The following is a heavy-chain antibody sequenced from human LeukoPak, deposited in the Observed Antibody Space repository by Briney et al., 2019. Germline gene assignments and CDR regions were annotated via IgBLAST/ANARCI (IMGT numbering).Heavy chain of an antibody. CDR1: GFTFDDYG. V-gene: IGHV3-20*04. CDR2: INWNGGST. D-gene: IGHD3-3*01. Sequence: PGGSLRLSCAASGFTFDDYGMSWVRQAPGKGLEWVSGINWNGGSTGYADSVKGRFTISRDNAKNSLYLQMNSLRAEDTALYYCARAGSYYDFWSGYYRGQGTLVTVSS. CDR3: ARAGSYYDFWSGYY. J-gene: IGHJ4*02.